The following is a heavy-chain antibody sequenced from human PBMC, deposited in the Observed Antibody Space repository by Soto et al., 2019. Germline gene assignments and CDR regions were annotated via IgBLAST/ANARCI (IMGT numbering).Heavy chain of an antibody. J-gene: IGHJ3*02. CDR3: ARVRRVTIMVRGVIIRSDAFDI. D-gene: IGHD3-10*01. Sequence: ASVKVSCKASGGTFSSYAISWVRQAPGQGLEWMGGIIPIFGTANYAQKFQGRVTITADESTSTAYMELSSLRSEDTAVYYCARVRRVTIMVRGVIIRSDAFDIWGQGTMVTVSS. V-gene: IGHV1-69*13. CDR1: GGTFSSYA. CDR2: IIPIFGTA.